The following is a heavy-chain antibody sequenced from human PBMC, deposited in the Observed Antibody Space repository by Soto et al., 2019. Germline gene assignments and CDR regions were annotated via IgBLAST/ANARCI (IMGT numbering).Heavy chain of an antibody. V-gene: IGHV1-46*01. Sequence: ASVKVSCKASGYTFANYYMHWVRQAPGEGFEWMGIINPSGGGTNYAQKFQDRDTMTRDTSTSTVYMELNSLRSEDTAVYYCARITAARPYDYWGQGTLVTVSS. CDR1: GYTFANYY. J-gene: IGHJ4*02. CDR2: INPSGGGT. CDR3: ARITAARPYDY. D-gene: IGHD6-13*01.